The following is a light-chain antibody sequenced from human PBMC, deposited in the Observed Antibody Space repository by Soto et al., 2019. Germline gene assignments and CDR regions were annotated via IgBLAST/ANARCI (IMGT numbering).Light chain of an antibody. Sequence: QLVLTQPPSVSGAPGQRVTISCTGSSSNIGAGYDVHWYQQLPGTAPKLLSYGNSNRPSGVHDRFSGSKSGTSASLAITGLKDEDEADYYCQSYDSSLRGAVVFGGGTKLTVL. V-gene: IGLV1-40*01. CDR2: GNS. CDR3: QSYDSSLRGAVV. CDR1: SSNIGAGYD. J-gene: IGLJ2*01.